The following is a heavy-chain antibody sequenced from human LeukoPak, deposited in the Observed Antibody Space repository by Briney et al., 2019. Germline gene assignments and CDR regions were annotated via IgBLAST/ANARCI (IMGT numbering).Heavy chain of an antibody. V-gene: IGHV3-66*01. CDR1: GFTVSSNY. Sequence: GGSLRLSCAASGFTVSSNYMSWVRQAPGKGLEWVSVIYSGGSTYYADSVKGRFTISRDNSKNTLYLQMNSLRAEDTAVYYCATLRYFDWLQSAFDYWGQGTLVTVSS. J-gene: IGHJ4*02. CDR2: IYSGGST. D-gene: IGHD3-9*01. CDR3: ATLRYFDWLQSAFDY.